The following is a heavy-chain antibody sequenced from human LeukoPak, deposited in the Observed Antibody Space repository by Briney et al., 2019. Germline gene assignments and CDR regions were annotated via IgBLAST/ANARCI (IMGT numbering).Heavy chain of an antibody. CDR3: ARAPRGFCSGGSCFDF. Sequence: GASVKVSCKASGYTFTGYYIHWVRQAPGQGLEWMGWINPKSGGTNYAQKFQGRVTMTRDTSISTAYMELSRLRSDDTAVYYCARAPRGFCSGGSCFDFWGQGTLVTVSS. J-gene: IGHJ4*02. V-gene: IGHV1-2*02. CDR2: INPKSGGT. CDR1: GYTFTGYY. D-gene: IGHD2-15*01.